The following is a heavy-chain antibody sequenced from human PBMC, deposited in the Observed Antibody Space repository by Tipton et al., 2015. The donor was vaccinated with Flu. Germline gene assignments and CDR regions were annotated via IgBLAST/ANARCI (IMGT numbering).Heavy chain of an antibody. Sequence: QVQLVQSGVEVKKPGASVKVSCKASGYTFSNYGITWVRQAPGQGLEWMGWISGYDCDTNYAEKLQGRVTMTTDTSTNTAYMELRSLKSDDTAMYYCARDRGSYNIHLEYHYYYGMDVWGQGTTVTVSS. D-gene: IGHD1-26*01. V-gene: IGHV1-18*01. CDR3: ARDRGSYNIHLEYHYYYGMDV. J-gene: IGHJ6*02. CDR2: ISGYDCDT. CDR1: GYTFSNYG.